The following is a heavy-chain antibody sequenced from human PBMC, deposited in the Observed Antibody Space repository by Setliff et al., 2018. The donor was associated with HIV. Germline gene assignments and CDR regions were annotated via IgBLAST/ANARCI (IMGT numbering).Heavy chain of an antibody. J-gene: IGHJ4*02. V-gene: IGHV4-39*07. Sequence: PSETLSLTCSVSGGSSIANTFASTWIRQSPGKGLEYIGDVSYSGATMYTNYNPSLESRVTVSEDTSRHQFSLKLTSVTADDTGIYYCARGPPFAHWGQGLLVTVSS. CDR1: GGSSIANTFA. CDR2: VSYSGAT. CDR3: ARGPPFAH.